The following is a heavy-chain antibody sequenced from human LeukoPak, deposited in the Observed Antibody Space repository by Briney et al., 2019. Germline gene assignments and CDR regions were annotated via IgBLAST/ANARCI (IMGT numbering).Heavy chain of an antibody. CDR3: AGRGGFSSEDGYNYRDY. D-gene: IGHD5-24*01. CDR2: INHSGST. Sequence: SETLSLTCAVYGGSFSGYYWSWIRQPPGEGLEWIGEINHSGSTNYNPSLKSRVTISVDTSKNQFSLKLSSVTAADTAVYYCAGRGGFSSEDGYNYRDYWGQGTLVTVSS. CDR1: GGSFSGYY. J-gene: IGHJ4*02. V-gene: IGHV4-34*01.